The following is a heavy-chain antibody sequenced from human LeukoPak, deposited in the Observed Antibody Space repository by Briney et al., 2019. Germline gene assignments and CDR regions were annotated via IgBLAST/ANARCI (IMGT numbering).Heavy chain of an antibody. CDR2: FDPEDGET. D-gene: IGHD6-6*01. CDR1: GYTLTELS. CDR3: ARDGDSSSGNKLFDY. Sequence: ASVKVSCKVSGYTLTELSMHWVRQAPGKGLEWMGGFDPEDGETIYAQKFQGRVTMTEDTSTDTAYMELSSLRSEDTAVYYCARDGDSSSGNKLFDYWGQGTLVTVSS. J-gene: IGHJ4*02. V-gene: IGHV1-24*01.